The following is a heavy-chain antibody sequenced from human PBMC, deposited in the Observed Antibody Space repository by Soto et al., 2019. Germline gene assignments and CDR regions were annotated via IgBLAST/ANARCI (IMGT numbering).Heavy chain of an antibody. D-gene: IGHD2-8*01. CDR3: ASLYCTNGVCYATFFDY. CDR1: GGSISSSSYY. Sequence: SETLSLTCTVSGGSISSSSYYWGWIRQPPGKGLEWVGSIYYSGSTYYNPSLKSRVTISVDTSKNQFSLKLSSVTAADTAVYYCASLYCTNGVCYATFFDYWGQGTLVTVSS. V-gene: IGHV4-39*01. CDR2: IYYSGST. J-gene: IGHJ4*02.